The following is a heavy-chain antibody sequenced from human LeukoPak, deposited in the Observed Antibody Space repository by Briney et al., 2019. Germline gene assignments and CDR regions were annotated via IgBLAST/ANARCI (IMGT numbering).Heavy chain of an antibody. CDR1: GGTFSSYA. V-gene: IGHV1-69*06. D-gene: IGHD6-19*01. CDR3: ARDLSQGRAVAGYFDN. J-gene: IGHJ4*02. Sequence: SVKVSCKASGGTFSSYAISWVRQAPRQGLEWMGVIIPIFGTANYAQKFQGRVTITADKSTSTAYMELSSLRSEDTAVYYCARDLSQGRAVAGYFDNWGQGTLVTVSS. CDR2: IIPIFGTA.